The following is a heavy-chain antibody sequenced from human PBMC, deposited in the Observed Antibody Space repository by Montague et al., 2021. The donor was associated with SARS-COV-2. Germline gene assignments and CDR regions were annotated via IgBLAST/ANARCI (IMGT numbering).Heavy chain of an antibody. J-gene: IGHJ6*02. CDR3: AGTQAIGYCSGGSCYDYYGMDV. D-gene: IGHD2-15*01. V-gene: IGHV3-30-3*01. CDR2: ISYDGSNK. Sequence: LRLSCAASGFTFSSYAMHWVRQAPGKGLEWVAVISYDGSNKYYADPVKGRFTISRDNSKNTLYLQMNSLRAEDTAVYYCAGTQAIGYCSGGSCYDYYGMDVWGQGTTVTVSS. CDR1: GFTFSSYA.